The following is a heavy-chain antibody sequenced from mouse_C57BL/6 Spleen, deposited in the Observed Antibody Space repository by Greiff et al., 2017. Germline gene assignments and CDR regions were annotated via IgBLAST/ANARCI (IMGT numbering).Heavy chain of an antibody. V-gene: IGHV1-62-2*01. Sequence: VQVVESGAELVKPGASVKLSCKASGYTFTEYTIHWVKQRSGQGLEWIGWFYPGSGSIKYNEKFKDKATLTADKSSSTVYMELSRLTSEDSAVYVCARHEEGDYDGDYYAMDYWGQGTSVTVSS. CDR2: FYPGSGSI. CDR1: GYTFTEYT. CDR3: ARHEEGDYDGDYYAMDY. J-gene: IGHJ4*01. D-gene: IGHD2-4*01.